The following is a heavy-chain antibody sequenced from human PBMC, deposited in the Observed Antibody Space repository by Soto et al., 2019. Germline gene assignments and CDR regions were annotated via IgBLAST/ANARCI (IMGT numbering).Heavy chain of an antibody. V-gene: IGHV3-48*03. CDR3: ARSDIVVVPAAPEDAFDI. J-gene: IGHJ3*02. D-gene: IGHD2-2*01. Sequence: GGSLSLSCAASGFTFSSYEMNWVRHAPGKGLEWVSYISSSGSTIYYADSVKGRFTISRDNAKNSLYLQMNSLRAEDTAVYYCARSDIVVVPAAPEDAFDIWGQGTMVTVSS. CDR1: GFTFSSYE. CDR2: ISSSGSTI.